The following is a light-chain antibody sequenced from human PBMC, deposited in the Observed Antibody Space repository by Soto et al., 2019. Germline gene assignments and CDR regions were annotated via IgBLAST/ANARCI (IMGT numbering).Light chain of an antibody. CDR2: AVS. V-gene: IGLV2-14*01. CDR3: SSYTSSSTLLYV. CDR1: SSDVGGRNF. Sequence: QSALTQPASVSGSPGQSITISCTGTSSDVGGRNFVSWYQQHPGKAPKVMIYAVSERPSGVSNRFSGSKSGNTASLAISGLQAENEADYYGSSYTSSSTLLYVFGTGTKLTVL. J-gene: IGLJ1*01.